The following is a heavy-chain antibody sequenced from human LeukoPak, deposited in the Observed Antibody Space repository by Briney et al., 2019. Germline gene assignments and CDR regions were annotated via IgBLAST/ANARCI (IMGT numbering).Heavy chain of an antibody. CDR2: ISSSGNNI. CDR1: GFTFSDYY. D-gene: IGHD5-18*01. Sequence: GGSLRLSCEGAGFTFSDYYMNWIRQAPGKGLEWVSSISSSGNNIFYADSVKGRFTISRDNANNSMHLQMNSLRAEDTAVYYCASRPGYSYAFGPWGQGTLVTVYS. V-gene: IGHV3-11*01. CDR3: ASRPGYSYAFGP. J-gene: IGHJ5*02.